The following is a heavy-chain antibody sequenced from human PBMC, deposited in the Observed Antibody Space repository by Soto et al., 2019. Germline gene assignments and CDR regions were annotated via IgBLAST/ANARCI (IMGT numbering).Heavy chain of an antibody. CDR1: GFTVSRNY. D-gene: IGHD4-17*01. CDR2: IYSGGST. J-gene: IGHJ4*02. CDR3: ARDGGDYGDYGFDY. Sequence: RGSLRLSCAASGFTVSRNYMSWVRQAPGKGLEWVSVIYSGGSTYYADSVKGRFTISRDNSKNTLYLQMNSLRAEDTAVYYCARDGGDYGDYGFDYWGQGTLVTVSS. V-gene: IGHV3-53*01.